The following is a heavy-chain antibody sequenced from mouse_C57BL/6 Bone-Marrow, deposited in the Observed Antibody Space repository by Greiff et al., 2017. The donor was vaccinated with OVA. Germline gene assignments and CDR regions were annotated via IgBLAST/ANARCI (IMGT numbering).Heavy chain of an antibody. D-gene: IGHD2-2*01. CDR2: INPNNGGT. J-gene: IGHJ3*01. CDR3: ARSDGYDGAWFAY. Sequence: VQLQQSGPELVKPGASVKIPCKASGYTFTDYNMDWVKQNHGKSLEWIGDINPNNGGTIYNQKFKGKATLTVDKSSSTAYMELRSLTSEDTAVYYCARSDGYDGAWFAYWGQGTLVTVSA. CDR1: GYTFTDYN. V-gene: IGHV1-18*01.